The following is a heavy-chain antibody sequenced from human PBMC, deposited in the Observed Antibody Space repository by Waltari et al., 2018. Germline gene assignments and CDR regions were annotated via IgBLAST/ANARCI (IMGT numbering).Heavy chain of an antibody. D-gene: IGHD7-27*01. CDR1: GGSFSNYY. CDR3: ARTMSTWGYGDYYFDY. J-gene: IGHJ4*02. Sequence: QVQLQESGPGLVEPSETLSLTCNVSGGSFSNYYWSWIRQPPGKGLEWIGYVSYIGSTTYNPSLQSRVTISIDTSGQQFSLKLTSVTPADTAVYYCARTMSTWGYGDYYFDYWGQGTLVTVSS. CDR2: VSYIGST. V-gene: IGHV4-59*01.